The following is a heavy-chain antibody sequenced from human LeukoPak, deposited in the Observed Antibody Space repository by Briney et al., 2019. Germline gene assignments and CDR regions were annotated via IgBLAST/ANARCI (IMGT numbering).Heavy chain of an antibody. Sequence: PSETLSLTCTVSGGSISSSSYYWGWIRQPPGKGLEWIGSIYYSGSTYYNPSLKSRVTISVDTSKNQFSLKLSSVTAADTAVYYCARGQYYYGSGSYDFDYWGQGTLVTVSS. D-gene: IGHD3-10*01. CDR1: GGSISSSSYY. V-gene: IGHV4-39*07. CDR2: IYYSGST. J-gene: IGHJ4*02. CDR3: ARGQYYYGSGSYDFDY.